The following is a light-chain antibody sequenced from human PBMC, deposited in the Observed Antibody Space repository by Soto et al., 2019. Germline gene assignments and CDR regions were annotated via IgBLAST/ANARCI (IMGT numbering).Light chain of an antibody. V-gene: IGKV3-11*01. CDR2: DAS. Sequence: EIVLTQSPATLSLSPGERATLSCRASQSVSSYLAWYQQKPGQAPRLLIYDASNRATGIPARFSGSGSGTDFTLTISSLEPEDFAVYYCHHRGNGITFGQGTLLEIK. CDR1: QSVSSY. J-gene: IGKJ5*01. CDR3: HHRGNGIT.